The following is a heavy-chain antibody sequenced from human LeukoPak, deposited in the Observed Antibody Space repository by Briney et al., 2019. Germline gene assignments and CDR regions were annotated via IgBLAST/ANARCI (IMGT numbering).Heavy chain of an antibody. CDR2: ISETGTRT. J-gene: IGHJ6*02. Sequence: GGSLRLSCAASGFPFNTFAMSWVRQAPGKGPEWVSGISETGTRTYYSDSVKGRFATSRDNSKNTLFLQLSSLRAEDTAVYYCAKHYFDSRGNHFFYYGLDVWGQGTTVTVSS. V-gene: IGHV3-23*01. D-gene: IGHD3-22*01. CDR3: AKHYFDSRGNHFFYYGLDV. CDR1: GFPFNTFA.